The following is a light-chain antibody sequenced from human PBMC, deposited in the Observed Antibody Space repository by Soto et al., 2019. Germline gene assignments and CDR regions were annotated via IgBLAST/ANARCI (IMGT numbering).Light chain of an antibody. Sequence: EIVMTQSPATLSVSPVERATLSCRASQSVSSNLAWYQQKPGQAPRVLIYAASTRATVIPAGFSGSGSGAEFTLTINSLQSEDFAVYYCQPYNNWPLTFGGGTKVDIK. V-gene: IGKV3-15*01. J-gene: IGKJ4*01. CDR1: QSVSSN. CDR2: AAS. CDR3: QPYNNWPLT.